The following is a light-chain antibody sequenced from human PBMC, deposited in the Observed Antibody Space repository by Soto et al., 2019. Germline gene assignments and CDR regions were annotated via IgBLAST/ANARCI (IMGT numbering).Light chain of an antibody. J-gene: IGKJ4*01. CDR3: LQYDNWLT. V-gene: IGKV3-15*01. CDR1: QSVTSN. Sequence: EVVMTQSPATLSLSPGERATLSCRASQSVTSNLAWYQQKPGQAPRLLIYGTSTRATGIPARFSGSGSGTEFTLTISSLQSEEFAVYYCLQYDNWLTFGGGTKVEIK. CDR2: GTS.